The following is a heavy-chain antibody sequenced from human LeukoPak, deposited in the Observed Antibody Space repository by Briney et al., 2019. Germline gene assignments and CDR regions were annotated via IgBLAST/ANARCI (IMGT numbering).Heavy chain of an antibody. D-gene: IGHD2-15*01. J-gene: IGHJ6*02. CDR2: IDPNSGGT. V-gene: IGHV1-2*02. CDR3: ARVPRCGSGGSCPFQTYYYYGMDV. CDR1: GYTFTGYY. Sequence: ASVKVSCKASGYTFTGYYMHWVRQAPGQGLEWMGWIDPNSGGTNYAQKFQGRVTMTRDTSIGTAYMELSRLRSDDTAVYYCARVPRCGSGGSCPFQTYYYYGMDVWGQGTTVTVSS.